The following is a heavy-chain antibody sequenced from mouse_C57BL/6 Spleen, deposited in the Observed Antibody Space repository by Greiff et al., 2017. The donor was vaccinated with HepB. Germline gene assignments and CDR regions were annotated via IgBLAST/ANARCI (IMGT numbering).Heavy chain of an antibody. CDR1: GYTFTSYW. CDR2: IDPSDSYT. J-gene: IGHJ4*01. D-gene: IGHD1-1*01. CDR3: ARHGSSYNYYAMDY. V-gene: IGHV1-69*01. Sequence: VKLQQPGAELVMPGASVKLSCKASGYTFTSYWMHWVKQRPGQGLEWIGEIDPSDSYTNYNQKFKGKSTLTVDKSSSTAYMQLSSLTSEDSAVYYCARHGSSYNYYAMDYWGQGTSVTVSS.